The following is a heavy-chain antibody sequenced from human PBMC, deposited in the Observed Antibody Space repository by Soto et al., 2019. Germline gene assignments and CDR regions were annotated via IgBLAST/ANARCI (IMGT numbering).Heavy chain of an antibody. CDR3: KIIATAMDYYAFDI. CDR1: GFTFSSYW. CDR2: VTPDGIST. J-gene: IGHJ3*02. D-gene: IGHD5-18*01. V-gene: IGHV3-74*01. Sequence: EVQLVESGGGLVQPGGSLRLSCAASGFTFSSYWIHWVRQHPGGWLVWVSRVTPDGISTDYADSVKGRFTISSDNVNTMVYLQLNSLRVEDTAGYYCKIIATAMDYYAFDIWCLGTMVTVSS.